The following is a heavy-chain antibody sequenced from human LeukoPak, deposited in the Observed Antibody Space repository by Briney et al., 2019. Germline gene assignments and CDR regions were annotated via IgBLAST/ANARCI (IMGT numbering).Heavy chain of an antibody. Sequence: GGSLRLSCAASGFTFTAYLIHWIRQAPGKGLEWVAVMSSDGNAMFYADSVKGRFTISRDNSKNTLYLQMNSLRAEDTAVYYCVRESEYYFDHSASFDYWGQGTLVTVSS. V-gene: IGHV3-30-3*01. CDR2: MSSDGNAM. D-gene: IGHD3-22*01. CDR1: GFTFTAYL. J-gene: IGHJ4*02. CDR3: VRESEYYFDHSASFDY.